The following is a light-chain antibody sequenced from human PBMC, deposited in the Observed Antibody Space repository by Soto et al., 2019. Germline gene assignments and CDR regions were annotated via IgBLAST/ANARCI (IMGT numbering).Light chain of an antibody. J-gene: IGLJ1*01. V-gene: IGLV1-44*01. CDR3: AAWDDSLNGYV. CDR1: SSNIGSQT. CDR2: SNY. Sequence: QSVLTQPPSASGTPGQRVTISCSGSSSNIGSQTVNWYQQLPGTAPKLVIYSNYQRPSGVPDRFSGYKSGTSVSLAISGLQSEYEADYYCAAWDDSLNGYVFGTGTKLTVL.